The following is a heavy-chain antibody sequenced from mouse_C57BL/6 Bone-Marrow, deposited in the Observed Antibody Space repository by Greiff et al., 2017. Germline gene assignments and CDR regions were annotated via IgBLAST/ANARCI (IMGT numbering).Heavy chain of an antibody. V-gene: IGHV3-6*01. CDR1: GYSITSGYY. Sequence: DVKLQESGPGLVKPSQSLSLTCSVTGYSITSGYYWNWIRQFPGNKLEWMGYISYDGSNNYNPSLKNRISITRDTSKNQFFLKLNSVTTEDTATYYCAREGDGSSLWFAYWGQGTLVTVSA. J-gene: IGHJ3*01. CDR3: AREGDGSSLWFAY. CDR2: ISYDGSN. D-gene: IGHD1-1*01.